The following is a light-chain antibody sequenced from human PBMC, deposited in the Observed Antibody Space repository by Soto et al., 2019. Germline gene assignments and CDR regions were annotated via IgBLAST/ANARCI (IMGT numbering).Light chain of an antibody. V-gene: IGLV2-11*01. Sequence: QSVLTQPRSVSGSPGQSVTISCTGTSSDVGGYNYVSWYQEQPGKAPKLMIYDVSKRPSGVSDRFSGSKSGNTASLTISSLQAEDEANYYCSSYAGNNIFVFGTGTKVTVL. CDR2: DVS. CDR3: SSYAGNNIFV. J-gene: IGLJ1*01. CDR1: SSDVGGYNY.